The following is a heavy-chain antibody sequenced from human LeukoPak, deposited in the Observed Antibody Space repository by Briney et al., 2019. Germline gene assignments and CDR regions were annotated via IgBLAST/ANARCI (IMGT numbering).Heavy chain of an antibody. CDR1: VGSISSYY. Sequence: SETLSLTCTVSVGSISSYYWSWIRQPPWKGLEWIGYIYYSGSTNYNPSLKSRVTISVDTSKNQFSLKLSSVTAADTAVYYCARLRVDTAMVPEYYFDYWGQGTLVTVSS. CDR2: IYYSGST. CDR3: ARLRVDTAMVPEYYFDY. V-gene: IGHV4-59*01. J-gene: IGHJ4*02. D-gene: IGHD5-18*01.